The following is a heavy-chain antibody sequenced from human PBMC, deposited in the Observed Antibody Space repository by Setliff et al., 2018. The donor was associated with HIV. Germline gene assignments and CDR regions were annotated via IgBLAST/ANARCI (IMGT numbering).Heavy chain of an antibody. V-gene: IGHV1-3*01. Sequence: ASVKVSCKASGYTFTSYAMHWLRQAPGQRFEWMGWINAGNGNTKYSQKFQDRVTITRDISASTTYMELSSLRSEDTAVYYCARDKYYHDTSGPPLDYWGQGTLVTVSS. J-gene: IGHJ4*02. D-gene: IGHD3-22*01. CDR3: ARDKYYHDTSGPPLDY. CDR1: GYTFTSYA. CDR2: INAGNGNT.